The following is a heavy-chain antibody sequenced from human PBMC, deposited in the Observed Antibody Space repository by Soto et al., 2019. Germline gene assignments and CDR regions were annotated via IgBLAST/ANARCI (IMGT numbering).Heavy chain of an antibody. Sequence: TLSLTCTVSGGSIRSGDNYWSWIRQTPGKGLEWIGYIYYRGSTYYNQSLKSQVTISVDTSMNQFSLNLTSVTAADTDVNYIACGSVGGGGSYLGYFDYWGQGTPVTVSS. V-gene: IGHV4-30-4*01. D-gene: IGHD1-26*01. CDR3: ACGSVGGGGSYLGYFDY. J-gene: IGHJ4*02. CDR2: IYYRGST. CDR1: GGSIRSGDNY.